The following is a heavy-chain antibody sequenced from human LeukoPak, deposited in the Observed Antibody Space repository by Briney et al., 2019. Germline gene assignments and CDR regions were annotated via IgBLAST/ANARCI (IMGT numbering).Heavy chain of an antibody. CDR3: AKDAQRGFDYSNSLEY. CDR2: IWSDGTET. CDR1: GFTYSHYG. D-gene: IGHD4-11*01. V-gene: IGHV3-33*06. J-gene: IGHJ4*02. Sequence: GRSLRLSCAASGFTYSHYGMHWVRQAPGKGLEWVAVIWSDGTETYYGDAVKGRFTISRDNSRNILYLQIDSLRGEDTAVYYCAKDAQRGFDYSNSLEYWGQGTLVSVSS.